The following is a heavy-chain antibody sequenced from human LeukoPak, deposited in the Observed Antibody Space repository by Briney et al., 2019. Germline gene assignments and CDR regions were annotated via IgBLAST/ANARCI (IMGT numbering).Heavy chain of an antibody. V-gene: IGHV5-10-1*01. CDR1: GYSFTNYW. D-gene: IGHD5-18*01. J-gene: IGHJ4*02. CDR2: IDPSDSYT. CDR3: ARTRGYSYGPPFDF. Sequence: GESLRISCKGSGYSFTNYWITWVRQMPGKGLEWTGRIDPSDSYTNYSPSFQGHVTISADKSITIGYLQWSSLKASDTAMYYCARTRGYSYGPPFDFWGQGTLVTVSS.